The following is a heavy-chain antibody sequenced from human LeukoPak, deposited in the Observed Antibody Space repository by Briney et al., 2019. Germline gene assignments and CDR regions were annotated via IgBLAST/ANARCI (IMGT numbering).Heavy chain of an antibody. CDR1: GGSISSYY. D-gene: IGHD3-22*01. CDR3: ARVYYYDSSGYYWFDP. Sequence: SETLSLTCTVSGGSISSYYWSWIRLPAGRGLEWIGRMSASGSTNYSPSLKSRVTMSVDTSKNQFSLRLNSVTAADTAVYYCARVYYYDSSGYYWFDPWGQGALVTVSS. V-gene: IGHV4-4*07. CDR2: MSASGST. J-gene: IGHJ5*02.